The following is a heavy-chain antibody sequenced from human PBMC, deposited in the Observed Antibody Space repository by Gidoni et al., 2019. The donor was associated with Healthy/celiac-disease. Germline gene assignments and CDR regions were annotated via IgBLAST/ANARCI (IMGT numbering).Heavy chain of an antibody. D-gene: IGHD4-4*01. CDR2: IYYSGST. V-gene: IGHV4-59*01. Sequence: QVQLQESGPGLVKPSETLSLTCTVSGGYISSYYWSWIRQPPGKGLEWIGYIYYSGSTNYHPSLKSRVTISVDTSKNQFSLKLSSVTAADTAVYYCAREGQDYSNYYFDYWGQGTLFTVSS. CDR1: GGYISSYY. CDR3: AREGQDYSNYYFDY. J-gene: IGHJ4*02.